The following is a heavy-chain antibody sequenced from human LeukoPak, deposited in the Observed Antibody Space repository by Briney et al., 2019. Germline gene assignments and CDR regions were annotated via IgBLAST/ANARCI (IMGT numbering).Heavy chain of an antibody. CDR2: IIPIFGTA. D-gene: IGHD1-26*01. CDR3: ARLDSGSYRFDY. V-gene: IGHV1-69*01. CDR1: GYSFTTYW. Sequence: KISCKGSGYSFTTYWISWVRQAPGQGLEWMGGIIPIFGTANYAQKFQGRVTITADESTSTAYMELSSLRSEDTAVYYCARLDSGSYRFDYWGQGTLVTVSS. J-gene: IGHJ4*02.